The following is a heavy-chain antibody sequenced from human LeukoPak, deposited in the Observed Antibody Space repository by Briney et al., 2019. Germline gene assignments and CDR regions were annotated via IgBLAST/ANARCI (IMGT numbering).Heavy chain of an antibody. J-gene: IGHJ6*03. Sequence: GGSLRLSCAASGFSFSSYGMHWVRQAPGKGLEWVAFIRYDGNNKYYADSVKGRFTISRDNSKNTLYLQMNSLRAEDTAVYYFAKDPVIAASGHYYYYMDVWGKGTTVTVSS. CDR3: AKDPVIAASGHYYYYMDV. D-gene: IGHD6-13*01. CDR2: IRYDGNNK. CDR1: GFSFSSYG. V-gene: IGHV3-30*02.